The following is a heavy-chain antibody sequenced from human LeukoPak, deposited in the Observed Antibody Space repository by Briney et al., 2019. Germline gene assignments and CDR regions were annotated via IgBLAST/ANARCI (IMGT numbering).Heavy chain of an antibody. V-gene: IGHV3-7*01. CDR2: IKQDGSEK. Sequence: GGVLRLSCAAPGFTFSSYWMSWVRQAPGEGLEWVANIKQDGSEKYYVDSVKGRFTISRDNAKNSLYLQMNSLRAEDTAVYYCARSPLYDYVWGSYRHATYFDYWGQGTLVTVSS. J-gene: IGHJ4*02. CDR1: GFTFSSYW. CDR3: ARSPLYDYVWGSYRHATYFDY. D-gene: IGHD3-16*02.